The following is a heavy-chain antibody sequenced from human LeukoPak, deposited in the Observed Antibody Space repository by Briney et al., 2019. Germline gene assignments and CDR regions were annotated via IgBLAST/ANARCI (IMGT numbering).Heavy chain of an antibody. D-gene: IGHD1-26*01. CDR2: IYSGGST. CDR3: ARASYSGSYRIDY. Sequence: GGSLRLSCAASGFTVSSNHMSWVRQAPGKGLEWVSVIYSGGSTYYADSVKGRFTISRDNSKNTLYLQMNSLRAEDTAVYYCARASYSGSYRIDYWGQGTLVTVSS. V-gene: IGHV3-53*05. J-gene: IGHJ4*02. CDR1: GFTVSSNH.